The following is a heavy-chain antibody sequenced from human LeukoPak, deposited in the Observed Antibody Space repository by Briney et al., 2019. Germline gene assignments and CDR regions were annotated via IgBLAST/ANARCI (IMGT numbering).Heavy chain of an antibody. J-gene: IGHJ4*02. D-gene: IGHD3-22*01. CDR3: AKDRPRSSEGSFDY. CDR1: GFTFSSYA. V-gene: IGHV3-23*01. CDR2: ISSSGGGA. Sequence: GGSLRLSCGASGFTFSSYAMSWVRQAPGKGLEWVSSISSSGGGAYYADAVKGRFTISRDNTKNTLFLQMNSLRAEDTAVYYCAKDRPRSSEGSFDYWGQGTLVTVSS.